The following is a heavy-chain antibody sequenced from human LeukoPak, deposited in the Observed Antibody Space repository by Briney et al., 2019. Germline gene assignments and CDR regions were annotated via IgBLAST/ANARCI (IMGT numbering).Heavy chain of an antibody. Sequence: SETLSLTCSVPGGSISTNYCSWFRQPPGKGLEWIGYLYYTGSTNYNPSLKSRVTISVDTSKNQFSLKVRSVTAADTAVYYCARGALYSGSYVTDYWGQGTLVTVSS. CDR3: ARGALYSGSYVTDY. D-gene: IGHD1-26*01. V-gene: IGHV4-59*01. CDR2: LYYTGST. CDR1: GGSISTNY. J-gene: IGHJ4*02.